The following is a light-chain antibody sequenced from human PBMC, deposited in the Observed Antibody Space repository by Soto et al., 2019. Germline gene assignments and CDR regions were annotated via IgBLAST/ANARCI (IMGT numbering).Light chain of an antibody. Sequence: QSVLTQPPSVSGAPGQRVTISCTGSSSNIGAGYDVHWYQHLPGTAPKLLIYVNNNRPSGVPDRFSGSKSGTSASLAITGLQAEDEADYYCQSYDSPLGGSWVFGGGTKLTVL. J-gene: IGLJ3*02. V-gene: IGLV1-40*01. CDR3: QSYDSPLGGSWV. CDR1: SSNIGAGYD. CDR2: VNN.